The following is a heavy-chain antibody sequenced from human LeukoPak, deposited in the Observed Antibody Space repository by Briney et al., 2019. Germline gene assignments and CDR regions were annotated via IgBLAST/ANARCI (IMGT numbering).Heavy chain of an antibody. D-gene: IGHD3-22*01. J-gene: IGHJ3*02. Sequence: SVTVSCQASGYTFTHYLMHWLRPAPGQELAGMGWINPNSGGTNYGQKFQGRVTMTRDTSISTAYMELSRLRFDDTAVYYCARFGVEDSSGWYDAFDIWGQGTMVTVSS. CDR3: ARFGVEDSSGWYDAFDI. CDR2: INPNSGGT. CDR1: GYTFTHYL. V-gene: IGHV1-2*02.